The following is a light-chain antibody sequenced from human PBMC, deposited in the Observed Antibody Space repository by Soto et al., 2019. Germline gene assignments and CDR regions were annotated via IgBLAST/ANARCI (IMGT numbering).Light chain of an antibody. V-gene: IGLV4-69*01. J-gene: IGLJ2*01. CDR2: LNSDGSH. CDR3: QTWGTGIHVV. Sequence: QLVLTQSHSASASLGASVKLTGTLSSGHSSYAIAWHQQQPEKGPRYLMKLNSDGSHSKGDGIPDRFSGSSSGAERYLTISSLQSEDEADYYCQTWGTGIHVVFGGGTKVTVL. CDR1: SGHSSYA.